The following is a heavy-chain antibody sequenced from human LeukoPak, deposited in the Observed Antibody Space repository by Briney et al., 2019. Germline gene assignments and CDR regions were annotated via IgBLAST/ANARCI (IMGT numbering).Heavy chain of an antibody. CDR2: IDTDEGST. Sequence: GGPLRLSCAASGFTFSSYWMHWVRQAPGKGLVWVSRIDTDEGSTSYADSVKGRFTISRDNAKNTLYLQMNSLRAEDTAVYYCARDGSLPDYWGQGTLVTVSS. V-gene: IGHV3-74*01. CDR3: ARDGSLPDY. CDR1: GFTFSSYW. J-gene: IGHJ4*02.